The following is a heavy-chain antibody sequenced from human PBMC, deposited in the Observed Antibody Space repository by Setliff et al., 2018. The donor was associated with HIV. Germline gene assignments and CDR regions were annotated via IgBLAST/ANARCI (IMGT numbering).Heavy chain of an antibody. CDR1: GGSFSDYY. CDR3: ARGTKFVWGRWFDP. V-gene: IGHV4-34*01. Sequence: PSETLSLTCAVYGGSFSDYYWSWIRQPPRKRLEWIGELNDSGSTNYNPSLKSRVTISVDTSKNQFSLRLTSVTAANTAVYYCARGTKFVWGRWFDPWGQGTLVTSPQ. D-gene: IGHD3-16*01. J-gene: IGHJ5*02. CDR2: LNDSGST.